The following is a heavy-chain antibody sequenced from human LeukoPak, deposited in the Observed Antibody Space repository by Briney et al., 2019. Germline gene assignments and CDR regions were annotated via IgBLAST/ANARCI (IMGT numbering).Heavy chain of an antibody. V-gene: IGHV5-51*01. CDR3: ARRSGSSMIEY. CDR1: GYNFTDYW. CDR2: IYPGDSDT. J-gene: IGHJ4*02. Sequence: GGALKISCKGSGYNFTDYWIGWVRQRPGKGLEWMGMIYPGDSDTRYSPSFQGQVTISADKSISTAHLQWSSLKASDTAMYFCARRSGSSMIEYWGQGTLVTVSS. D-gene: IGHD2-2*01.